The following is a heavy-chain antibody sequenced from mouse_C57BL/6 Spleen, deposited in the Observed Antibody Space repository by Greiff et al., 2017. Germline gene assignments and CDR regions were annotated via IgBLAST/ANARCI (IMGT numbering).Heavy chain of an antibody. J-gene: IGHJ2*01. V-gene: IGHV5-17*01. CDR2: ISSGSSNI. CDR3: ARLGRGY. Sequence: EVNLVEPGGGLVKPGGSLKLSCAASGFTFSDYGMHWVRQAPEKGLEWVAYISSGSSNIYYADTVKGRFTISKDNANNTLFLQMTRLRSEDTAMYYCARLGRGYWGQGTTLTDSS. CDR1: GFTFSDYG. D-gene: IGHD4-1*01.